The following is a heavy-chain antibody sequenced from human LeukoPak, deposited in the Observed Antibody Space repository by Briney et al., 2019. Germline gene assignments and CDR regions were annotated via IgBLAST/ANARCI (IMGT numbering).Heavy chain of an antibody. D-gene: IGHD2-8*01. CDR3: ARVFGVMVYARSLDY. CDR1: GFTFSSFE. CDR2: ISSSGSTI. V-gene: IGHV3-48*03. Sequence: GGSLRLSCAASGFTFSSFEMNWVRKAPGKGLDWVSYISSSGSTIYYADSVKGRFTISRDNAKNSLYLQMNSLRAEDTAVYYCARVFGVMVYARSLDYWGQGTLVTVSS. J-gene: IGHJ4*02.